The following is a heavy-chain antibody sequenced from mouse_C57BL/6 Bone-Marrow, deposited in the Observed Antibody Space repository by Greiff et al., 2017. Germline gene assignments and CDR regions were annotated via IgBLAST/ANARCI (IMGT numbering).Heavy chain of an antibody. Sequence: EVKLEESGGGLVKPGGSLKLSCAASGFTFSDYGMHWVRQAPEKGLEWVAYISSGSSTIYYADTVKGRFTISRDNAKNTLFLQMTSLRSEDTAMYYCARNYYGTHWYFDVWGTGTTVTVSS. J-gene: IGHJ1*03. CDR2: ISSGSSTI. CDR3: ARNYYGTHWYFDV. V-gene: IGHV5-17*01. CDR1: GFTFSDYG. D-gene: IGHD1-1*01.